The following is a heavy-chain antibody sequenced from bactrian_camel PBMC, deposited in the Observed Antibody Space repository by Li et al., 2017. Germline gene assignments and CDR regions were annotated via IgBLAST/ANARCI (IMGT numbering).Heavy chain of an antibody. J-gene: IGHJ4*01. CDR2: MGSDGST. V-gene: IGHV3S9*01. D-gene: IGHD1*01. Sequence: HVQLVESGGGSVQAGGSLRLSCTISGSSFSASLGWFRQSPGKGREGVAAMGSDGSTTYTETVKGRFTITQDTAKNTVYLQMNDLKPEDTAMYFCAANDFGRSALGWILTCPYNFRGQGTQVTVS. CDR3: AANDFGRSALGWILTCPYNF. CDR1: GSSFSAS.